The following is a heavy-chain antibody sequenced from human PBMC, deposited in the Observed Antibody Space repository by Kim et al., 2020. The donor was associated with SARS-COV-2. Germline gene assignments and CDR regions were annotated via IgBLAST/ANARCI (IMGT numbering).Heavy chain of an antibody. D-gene: IGHD2-2*01. CDR3: AKGRSGTSIICYNY. Sequence: GGSLRLSCAASGFAFSSYAMTWVRQAPGKGLEWVSSIGGDGDTTYYADSVRGRFTIPRDNPNNAVYLQMNSLRAEDTAKYYCAKGRSGTSIICYNYWGQG. J-gene: IGHJ4*01. V-gene: IGHV3-23*01. CDR1: GFAFSSYA. CDR2: IGGDGDTT.